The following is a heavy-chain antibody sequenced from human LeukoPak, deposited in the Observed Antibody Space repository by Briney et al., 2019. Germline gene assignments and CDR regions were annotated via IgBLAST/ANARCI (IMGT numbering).Heavy chain of an antibody. CDR1: GFTFSSYW. CDR3: AREGDYGDYFDY. CDR2: ITNDGSST. D-gene: IGHD4-17*01. J-gene: IGHJ4*02. Sequence: GGSLRLSCAASGFTFSSYWMHWVRQAPGKALVWASRITNDGSSTSHADSVKGRFTISRDNAKNTLYLQMNSLRAEDTAVYYCAREGDYGDYFDYWGQGTLVTVSS. V-gene: IGHV3-74*01.